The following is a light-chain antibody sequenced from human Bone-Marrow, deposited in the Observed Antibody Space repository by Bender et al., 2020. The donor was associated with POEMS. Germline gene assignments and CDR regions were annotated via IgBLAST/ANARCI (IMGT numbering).Light chain of an antibody. CDR3: AAWEDSLNGWV. Sequence: QSVLTQPPSASGTPGQRVIISCSGSSSNIGTNPVNWYQQLPGTALQLLIYINNQRPSGVPDRFSGSKSGTSASLAISGLQSEDEADYYCAAWEDSLNGWVFGGGTKLTVL. J-gene: IGLJ3*02. V-gene: IGLV1-44*01. CDR1: SSNIGTNP. CDR2: INN.